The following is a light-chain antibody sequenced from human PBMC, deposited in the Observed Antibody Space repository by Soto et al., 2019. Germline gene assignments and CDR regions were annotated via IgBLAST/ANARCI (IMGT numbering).Light chain of an antibody. CDR1: SSDVGGYNY. CDR3: SSYTVTNNGVL. J-gene: IGLJ2*01. Sequence: QSALTQPASVSGSPGQSITISCTGTSSDVGGYNYVSWYQQYPGKAPKVMIYDVTDRPSGVSNRFSASKSGNTASLTISGLQAEDEADYYCSSYTVTNNGVLFGGGTKVTVL. V-gene: IGLV2-14*03. CDR2: DVT.